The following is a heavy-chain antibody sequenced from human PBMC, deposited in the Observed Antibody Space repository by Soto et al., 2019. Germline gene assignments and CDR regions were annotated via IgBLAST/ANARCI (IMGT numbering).Heavy chain of an antibody. J-gene: IGHJ3*02. D-gene: IGHD3-22*01. V-gene: IGHV4-4*07. CDR1: GGSISSYY. CDR3: ARVDYDSSGYYSPHDAFDI. Sequence: SETLSLTCTVSGGSISSYYWSWIRQPAGKGLEWIWRIYTSGSTNYNPSLKSRVTMSVDTSKNQFSLKLSSVTAADTAVYYCARVDYDSSGYYSPHDAFDIWGQGTMVTVSS. CDR2: IYTSGST.